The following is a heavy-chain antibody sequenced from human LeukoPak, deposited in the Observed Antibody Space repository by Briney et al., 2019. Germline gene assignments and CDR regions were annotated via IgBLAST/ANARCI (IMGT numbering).Heavy chain of an antibody. CDR2: ISSDGSKT. D-gene: IGHD3-10*01. Sequence: GRSPRLSCAASGFIFSNYAMHWVRQAPGKGLEWVALISSDGSKTYHADSVEGRFSISRDNSKNTLYLQLNNLRAEDTSVYYCARDSTYWYDSGSSGPHYFDYWGQGTLVTVSS. CDR3: ARDSTYWYDSGSSGPHYFDY. J-gene: IGHJ4*02. CDR1: GFIFSNYA. V-gene: IGHV3-30*01.